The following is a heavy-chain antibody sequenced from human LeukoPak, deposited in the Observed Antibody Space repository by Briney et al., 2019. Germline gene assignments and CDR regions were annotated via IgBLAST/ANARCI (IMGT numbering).Heavy chain of an antibody. CDR1: GGSISSSSYY. Sequence: TSETLSLTCTVSGGSISSSSYYWGWIRQPPGKGLEWIGNIYYSGNSYYNPSLKSRVTISVDTSKNQFSLKLTSATAADTAFYYCARLNYYGSAHWYFDLWGRGTLVTVSS. CDR2: IYYSGNS. D-gene: IGHD3-10*01. CDR3: ARLNYYGSAHWYFDL. J-gene: IGHJ2*01. V-gene: IGHV4-39*01.